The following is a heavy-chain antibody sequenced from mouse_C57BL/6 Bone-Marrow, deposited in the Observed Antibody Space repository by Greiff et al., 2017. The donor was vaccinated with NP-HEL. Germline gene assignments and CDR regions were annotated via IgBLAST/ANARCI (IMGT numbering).Heavy chain of an antibody. V-gene: IGHV2-5*01. D-gene: IGHD1-1*01. CDR2: IWRGGST. CDR1: GFSLTSYG. J-gene: IGHJ4*01. CDR3: AKKGDYYGSSSYYAMDY. Sequence: VKLVESGPGLVQPSQSLSITCTVSGFSLTSYGVHWVRQSPGKGLEWLGVIWRGGSTDYNAAFMSRLSITKDNSKSQVFFKMNSLQADDTAIYYCAKKGDYYGSSSYYAMDYWGQGTSVTVSS.